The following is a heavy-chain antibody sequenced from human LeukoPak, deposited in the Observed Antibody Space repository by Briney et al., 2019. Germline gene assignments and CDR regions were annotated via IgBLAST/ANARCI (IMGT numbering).Heavy chain of an antibody. CDR1: GFTVSSNY. CDR2: IYSGGST. V-gene: IGHV3-53*01. D-gene: IGHD3-16*01. J-gene: IGHJ4*02. CDR3: ARGAGWLIDY. Sequence: WGVLRLSCAASGFTVSSNYMSWVRHAPGKGLEWVSVIYSGGSTNYADSVKGRFTISRDNSKNTLYLQMNSLRPEDTAVYYCARGAGWLIDYWGQGILVTVSS.